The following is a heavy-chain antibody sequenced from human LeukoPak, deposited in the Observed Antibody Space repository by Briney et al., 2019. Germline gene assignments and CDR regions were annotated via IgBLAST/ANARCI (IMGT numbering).Heavy chain of an antibody. Sequence: ASVKVPCKASGYTFTSYDINWVRQATGQGLEWMGWMNPNSGNTGYAQKFQGRVTMTRNTSISTAYMELSSLRSEDTAVYYCARARWADGYYFDYWGQGTLVTVSS. CDR3: ARARWADGYYFDY. D-gene: IGHD6-13*01. V-gene: IGHV1-8*01. CDR2: MNPNSGNT. J-gene: IGHJ4*02. CDR1: GYTFTSYD.